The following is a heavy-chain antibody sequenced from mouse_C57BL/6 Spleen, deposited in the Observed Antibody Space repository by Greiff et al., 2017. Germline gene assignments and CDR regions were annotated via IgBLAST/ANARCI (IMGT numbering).Heavy chain of an antibody. V-gene: IGHV5-4*01. CDR3: ARAVFYYSGSSADYYAMDY. J-gene: IGHJ4*01. Sequence: EVQLVESGGGLVKPGGSLKLSCAASGFTFSSYAMSWVRQTPEKRLEWVATISDGGSYTYYPDNVKGRFTISRDNAKNNLYMQMSHLKSEDTAMYYCARAVFYYSGSSADYYAMDYWGQGTSVTVSS. CDR1: GFTFSSYA. CDR2: ISDGGSYT. D-gene: IGHD1-1*01.